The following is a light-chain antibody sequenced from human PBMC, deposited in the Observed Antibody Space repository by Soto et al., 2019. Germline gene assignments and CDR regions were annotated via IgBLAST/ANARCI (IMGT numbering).Light chain of an antibody. V-gene: IGKV3-20*01. CDR2: GAS. CDR1: QIVNSFY. CDR3: QQYGSSGPLT. J-gene: IGKJ4*01. Sequence: EVVLSQSPGTLSLSPGESATLSCRASQIVNSFYLAWYQQQPVQAPRLFIYGASSRASGVPARFSASGSATDFSLTNSRLEPEDSAVYCCQQYGSSGPLTFGGGTKVEIK.